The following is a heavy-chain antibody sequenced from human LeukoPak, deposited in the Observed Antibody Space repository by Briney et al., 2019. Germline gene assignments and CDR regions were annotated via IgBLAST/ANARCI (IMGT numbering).Heavy chain of an antibody. CDR3: AREEVVGYWASWYYFDY. V-gene: IGHV1-46*01. CDR1: GYTFTSYY. Sequence: ASVKVSCKASGYTFTSYYMHWVRQAPGQGLEWMGIINPSGGSTSYAQKFQGRVTMTRETSKSTVYMELSSLRSEDTAVYYCAREEVVGYWASWYYFDYWGQGTLVTVSS. CDR2: INPSGGST. D-gene: IGHD2-2*01. J-gene: IGHJ4*02.